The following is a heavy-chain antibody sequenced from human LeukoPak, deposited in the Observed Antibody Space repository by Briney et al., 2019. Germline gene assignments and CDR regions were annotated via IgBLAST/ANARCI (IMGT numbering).Heavy chain of an antibody. Sequence: PGGSLRLFCAASGFTLSSYSMNWVRQAPGKGLEWVSYISSSSSYIYYADSVKGRFTISRDNAMNSLYLQMNSLRAEDTAVYHCARDGNWNYGGNWFDPWGQGTLVTVSS. D-gene: IGHD1-7*01. CDR3: ARDGNWNYGGNWFDP. CDR1: GFTLSSYS. J-gene: IGHJ5*02. V-gene: IGHV3-21*01. CDR2: ISSSSSYI.